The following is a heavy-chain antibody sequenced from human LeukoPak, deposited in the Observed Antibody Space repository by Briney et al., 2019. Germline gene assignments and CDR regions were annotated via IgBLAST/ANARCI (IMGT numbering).Heavy chain of an antibody. D-gene: IGHD1-26*01. CDR1: GYTFTSYY. J-gene: IGHJ6*02. CDR2: INPSGGST. V-gene: IGHV1-46*01. Sequence: ASVKVSCKASGYTFTSYYMHWVRQAPGQWLEWMGIINPSGGSTSYAQKFQGRVTMTRDTSTSTVYMELSSLRSEDTAVYYCARDIGGEGFNYYYGMDVWGQGTTVTVSS. CDR3: ARDIGGEGFNYYYGMDV.